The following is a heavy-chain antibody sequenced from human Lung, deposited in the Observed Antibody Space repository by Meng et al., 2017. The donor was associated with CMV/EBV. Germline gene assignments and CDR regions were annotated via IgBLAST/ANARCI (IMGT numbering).Heavy chain of an antibody. CDR1: GFTFSDAG. CDR3: SRGDSNGPLY. J-gene: IGHJ4*02. V-gene: IGHV3-73*01. Sequence: GGSLRLXCSASGFTFSDAGLHWVRQASGRGLEWIGRIRNRANSHATAYVASVKGRFTISRDDSKNTMYLHMNSLKTDDTAVYYCSRGDSNGPLYWGPGTLVTASS. D-gene: IGHD3-22*01. CDR2: IRNRANSHAT.